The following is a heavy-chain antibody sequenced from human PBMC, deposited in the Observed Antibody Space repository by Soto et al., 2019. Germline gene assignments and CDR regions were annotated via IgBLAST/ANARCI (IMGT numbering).Heavy chain of an antibody. Sequence: QGQLWQSGAEVKKPGASVKVSCKASGYTFTDYYLHGVRQAPGQGLEWMGFINPSGGSTTYLQKFQGRVTMTRDTSTGTVYMDLSSLTSEDTAVYYCARGSSVAFDYWGQGTLVTVSS. V-gene: IGHV1-46*01. CDR2: INPSGGST. D-gene: IGHD2-21*01. CDR3: ARGSSVAFDY. CDR1: GYTFTDYY. J-gene: IGHJ4*02.